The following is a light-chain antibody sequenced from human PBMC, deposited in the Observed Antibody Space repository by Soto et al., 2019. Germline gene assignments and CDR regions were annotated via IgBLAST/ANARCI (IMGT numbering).Light chain of an antibody. J-gene: IGKJ4*01. Sequence: DIHITQSPSFLSASVGDKVTITCRATECVSKWLAWYQEKPGKAPKLLIYEASSLESGVPSRFSGSGSGTDFTLTIGGLQPEDFATYYCQQVNSFPLTFGGGTKLDIK. CDR3: QQVNSFPLT. V-gene: IGKV1-12*01. CDR1: ECVSKW. CDR2: EAS.